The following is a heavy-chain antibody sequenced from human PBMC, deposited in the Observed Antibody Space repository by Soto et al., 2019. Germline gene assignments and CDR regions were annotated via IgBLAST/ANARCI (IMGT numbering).Heavy chain of an antibody. Sequence: QVQLVESGGGVVQPGRSLRLSCAASGFTFSSYGMHWVRQAPGKGLEWVAVIWYDGSNKYYADSVKGRFTISRDNSKNTLYLQMNSLRAEDTAVYYCARDPQTQLWPFGYYFDYWGQGTLVTVSS. CDR2: IWYDGSNK. J-gene: IGHJ4*02. V-gene: IGHV3-33*01. CDR1: GFTFSSYG. CDR3: ARDPQTQLWPFGYYFDY. D-gene: IGHD5-18*01.